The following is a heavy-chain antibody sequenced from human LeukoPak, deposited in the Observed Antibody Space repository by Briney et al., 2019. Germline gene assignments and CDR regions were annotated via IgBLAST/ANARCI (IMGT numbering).Heavy chain of an antibody. CDR2: INHSGST. D-gene: IGHD5-18*01. CDR3: ARGRYTAMAGIDY. J-gene: IGHJ4*02. V-gene: IGHV4-34*01. Sequence: PSETLSLTCAVYGGSFSGYYWSWIRQPPGKGLEWIGEINHSGSTNYNPSLKSRVTISVDTSKNQFSLKLSSVTATDTAVYYCARGRYTAMAGIDYWGQGTLVTVSS. CDR1: GGSFSGYY.